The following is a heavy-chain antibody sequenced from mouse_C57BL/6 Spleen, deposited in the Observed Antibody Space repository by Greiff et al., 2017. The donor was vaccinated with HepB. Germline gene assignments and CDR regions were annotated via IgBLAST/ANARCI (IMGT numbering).Heavy chain of an antibody. CDR3: TGSYLLRRRMDY. CDR1: GFNIKDDY. D-gene: IGHD1-1*01. CDR2: IDPENGDT. V-gene: IGHV14-4*01. J-gene: IGHJ4*01. Sequence: EVQLQQSGAELVRPGASVKLSCTASGFNIKDDYMHWVKQRPEQGLEWIGWIDPENGDTEYASKFQGKATITADTSSNTAYLQLSSLTSEDTAVYYCTGSYLLRRRMDYWGQGTSVTVSS.